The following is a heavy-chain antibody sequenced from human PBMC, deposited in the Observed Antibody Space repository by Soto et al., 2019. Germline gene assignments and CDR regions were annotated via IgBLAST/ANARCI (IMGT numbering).Heavy chain of an antibody. CDR3: ARNYGDYSNYYYYYYMDV. J-gene: IGHJ6*03. V-gene: IGHV5-51*01. D-gene: IGHD4-17*01. CDR1: GYSFTSYW. Sequence: GESLKISCKGSGYSFTSYWIGWVRQMPGKGLEWMGIIYPGDSDTRYSPSFQGQVTISADKSISTAYLQWSSLKASDTAMYYCARNYGDYSNYYYYYYMDVWGKGTTVTVSS. CDR2: IYPGDSDT.